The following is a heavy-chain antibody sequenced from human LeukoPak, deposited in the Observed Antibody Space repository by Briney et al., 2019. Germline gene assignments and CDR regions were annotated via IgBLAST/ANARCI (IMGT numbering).Heavy chain of an antibody. CDR1: GGSISSSNW. Sequence: PSETLSLTCAVSGGSISSSNWWSWVRQPPGKGLGWIGEIYHSGSTNYNPSLKSRVTISVDKSKNQFSLKLSSVTAADTAVYYCARHYYYDSSGYFYYFDYWGQGTLVTVSS. CDR3: ARHYYYDSSGYFYYFDY. V-gene: IGHV4-4*02. D-gene: IGHD3-22*01. J-gene: IGHJ4*02. CDR2: IYHSGST.